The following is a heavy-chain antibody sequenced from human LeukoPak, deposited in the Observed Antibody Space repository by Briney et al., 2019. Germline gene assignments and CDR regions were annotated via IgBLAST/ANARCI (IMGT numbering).Heavy chain of an antibody. J-gene: IGHJ4*02. Sequence: GASVKVSCKASGYTFTSYGISWVRQAPGQGLEWMGWFSAYNGNTNYAQKHQGRVTMTTDTSTSTAYMELRSLRSDGTAVYYCARYAAYDGYDYWGQGTLVTVSS. CDR3: ARYAAYDGYDY. D-gene: IGHD3-22*01. CDR2: FSAYNGNT. V-gene: IGHV1-18*01. CDR1: GYTFTSYG.